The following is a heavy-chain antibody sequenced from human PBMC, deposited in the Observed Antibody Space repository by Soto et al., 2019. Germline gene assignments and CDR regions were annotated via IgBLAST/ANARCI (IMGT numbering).Heavy chain of an antibody. V-gene: IGHV4-39*01. J-gene: IGHJ4*02. CDR2: IYYSGST. CDR3: ASRNRFGEGFDY. Sequence: SETLSLTCTVSGGSISSSSYYWGWIRQPPGKGLEWIGSIYYSGSTYYNPSLKSRVTVSVDTSKNQFSLKLSSVTAADTAVYYCASRNRFGEGFDYWGQGTLVTVSS. CDR1: GGSISSSSYY. D-gene: IGHD3-10*01.